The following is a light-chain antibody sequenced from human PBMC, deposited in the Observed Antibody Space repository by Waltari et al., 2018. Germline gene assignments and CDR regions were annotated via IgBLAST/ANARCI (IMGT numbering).Light chain of an antibody. V-gene: IGLV2-14*03. J-gene: IGLJ1*01. Sequence: QSAPTQPPPVAGSPGQSVTISCTGTNSDVGSYNYVYWYQHHPGKAPKLMIYGVSNRPSGVSDRFSGSKSGNTASLTISGLQAEDEADYYCCSYTTSSTFIFGAGTRLTVL. CDR1: NSDVGSYNY. CDR2: GVS. CDR3: CSYTTSSTFI.